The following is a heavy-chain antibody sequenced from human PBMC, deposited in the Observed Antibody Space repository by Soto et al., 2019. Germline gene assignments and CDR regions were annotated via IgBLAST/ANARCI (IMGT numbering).Heavy chain of an antibody. D-gene: IGHD1-1*01. V-gene: IGHV1-18*01. CDR3: AREGTAPYYCYGMDV. CDR1: GYSFTTYG. J-gene: IGHJ6*02. Sequence: QVQLVQSGGEVKKPGASVKVSCKTSGYSFTTYGISWVRQAPGQGLEWMGWISAYNGNTNYAQKLQDRVTMTTDTSTSTAYMELGSQRSDDTAVYYSAREGTAPYYCYGMDVWGQGSTVTVSS. CDR2: ISAYNGNT.